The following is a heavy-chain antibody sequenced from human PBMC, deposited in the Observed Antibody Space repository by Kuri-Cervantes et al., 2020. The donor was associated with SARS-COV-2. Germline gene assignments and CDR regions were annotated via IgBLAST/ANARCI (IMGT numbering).Heavy chain of an antibody. CDR2: IYYRGST. V-gene: IGHV4-30-4*08. D-gene: IGHD5-24*01. Sequence: SETLSLTCTVSGGSISSGDYYWSWIRQPPGKGLEWIGYIYYRGSTYYNPSLKSRVTISVDTSKNQFSLKLSSVTAADTAVYYCGKVSWLQLWHRYSDSWGQGTLVTVSS. CDR3: GKVSWLQLWHRYSDS. J-gene: IGHJ4*02. CDR1: GGSISSGDYY.